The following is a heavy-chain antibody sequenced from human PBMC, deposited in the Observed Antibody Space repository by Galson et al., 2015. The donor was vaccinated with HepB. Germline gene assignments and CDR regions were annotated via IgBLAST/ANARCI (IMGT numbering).Heavy chain of an antibody. V-gene: IGHV3-30-3*01. CDR2: ISYDGSNK. J-gene: IGHJ6*01. CDR1: GFTFSTYV. D-gene: IGHD6-13*01. CDR3: ARELMAAAELIGMDA. Sequence: SLRLSCAASGFTFSTYVMHWVRQAPGKGLEWVAVISYDGSNKYYADSVKGRFTISRDNSKNTLYLQTDSLRAEDTAVYYCARELMAAAELIGMDAWGQGTAVTVSS.